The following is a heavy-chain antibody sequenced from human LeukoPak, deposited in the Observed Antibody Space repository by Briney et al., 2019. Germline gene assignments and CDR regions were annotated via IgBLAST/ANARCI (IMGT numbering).Heavy chain of an antibody. CDR2: IGTAGDT. V-gene: IGHV3-13*01. CDR1: GFTFSSCD. CDR3: ARPIDGGNSDWYFDL. J-gene: IGHJ2*01. Sequence: GGSLRLSCAASGFTFSSCDMHWVRQATGKGLEWVSAIGTAGDTYYPGSVKGRFTISRENAKNSLYLQMNSLRAGDTAVYYCARPIDGGNSDWYFDLWGRGTLVTVSS. D-gene: IGHD4-23*01.